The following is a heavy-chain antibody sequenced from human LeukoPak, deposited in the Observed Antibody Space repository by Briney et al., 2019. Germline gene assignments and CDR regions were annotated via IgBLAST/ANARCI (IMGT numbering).Heavy chain of an antibody. D-gene: IGHD5-18*01. CDR2: IIPIFCTA. V-gene: IGHV1-69*05. Sequence: SVKVSCKASGGTFSSYAISWVRQAPGQGLEWMGGIIPIFCTANYAQKFQGRVTITTDESTSTAYMELSSLRSEDTAVYYCANSGVDTATGTMGGYFHYWGQGTLVTVSS. J-gene: IGHJ4*02. CDR1: GGTFSSYA. CDR3: ANSGVDTATGTMGGYFHY.